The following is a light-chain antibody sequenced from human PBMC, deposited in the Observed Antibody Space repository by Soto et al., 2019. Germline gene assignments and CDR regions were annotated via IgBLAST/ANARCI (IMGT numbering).Light chain of an antibody. CDR3: SSYTYRSTLV. Sequence: QSALTQPASVSGSPGQSITISCTGTSSDVGGYNYVSWYQQLPVKAPKLIIYDVSHRPSGVSNRFSGSKSDNTASRTISGLQAEDEADYYCSSYTYRSTLVFGGGTKLTVL. V-gene: IGLV2-14*01. CDR2: DVS. J-gene: IGLJ2*01. CDR1: SSDVGGYNY.